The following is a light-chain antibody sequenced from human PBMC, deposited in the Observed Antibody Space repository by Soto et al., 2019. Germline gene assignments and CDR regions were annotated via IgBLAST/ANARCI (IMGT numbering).Light chain of an antibody. J-gene: IGLJ1*01. Sequence: QSVLTPAPSASVTPGQRITISCSGSSANIGDNPVNWYQQLPGAAPKLLIYINDQRPSGVPDRFSGSKSGTSASLAISGLQPEDEADYYCAAWDDSLNALFGTGTKVTVL. CDR3: AAWDDSLNAL. CDR2: IND. CDR1: SANIGDNP. V-gene: IGLV1-44*01.